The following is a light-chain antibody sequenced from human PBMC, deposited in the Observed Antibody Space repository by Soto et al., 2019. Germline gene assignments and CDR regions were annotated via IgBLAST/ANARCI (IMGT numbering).Light chain of an antibody. CDR1: SSDVGGYIY. V-gene: IGLV2-14*01. CDR3: SSYTGSSTLGV. J-gene: IGLJ1*01. CDR2: DVS. Sequence: QSALTQPASVSGSPGQSITISCTGTSSDVGGYIYVSWYQQHPGKAPKLIIYDVSDRPSGVSNRFSGSQSSNTASLTISGLQDEDEADYYCSSYTGSSTLGVFGTGTKLTVL.